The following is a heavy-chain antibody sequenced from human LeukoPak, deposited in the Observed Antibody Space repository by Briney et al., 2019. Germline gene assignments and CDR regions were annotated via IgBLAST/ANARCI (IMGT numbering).Heavy chain of an antibody. V-gene: IGHV5-51*01. Sequence: GESLKISCKGSGYSFTSYWIGWVRQMAGKGLEWMGIIYPGDSDTRYSPSFQGQVTISADKSISTAYLQWSSLKASDTAMYYCARRGTVVNEPIDYWGQGTLVTVSS. CDR3: ARRGTVVNEPIDY. CDR2: IYPGDSDT. J-gene: IGHJ4*02. D-gene: IGHD4-23*01. CDR1: GYSFTSYW.